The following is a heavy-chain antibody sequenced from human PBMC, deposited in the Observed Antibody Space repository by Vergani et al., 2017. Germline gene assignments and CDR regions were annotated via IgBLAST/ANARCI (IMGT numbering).Heavy chain of an antibody. V-gene: IGHV3-64D*06. J-gene: IGHJ5*02. CDR1: GFTFSSYA. CDR2: ISSNGGST. CDR3: VKXPYDYVWGSYRPYNWFDP. D-gene: IGHD3-16*02. Sequence: EVQLVESGGGLVQPGGSLRLSCSASGFTFSSYAMHWVRQAPGKGLEYVSAISSNGGSTYYADSVKGRFTISRDNSKNTLYLQMSSLRAEDTAVYYCVKXPYDYVWGSYRPYNWFDPWGQGTLVTVSS.